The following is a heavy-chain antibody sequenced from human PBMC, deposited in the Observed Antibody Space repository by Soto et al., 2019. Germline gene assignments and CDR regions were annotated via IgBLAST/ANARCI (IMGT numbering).Heavy chain of an antibody. CDR1: RYTHTELS. CDR3: ATDFQPSPGVVDLDY. D-gene: IGHD2-15*01. CDR2: FDPEDGET. Sequence: ASVPVSCMFSRYTHTELSMHGVRQAPGKGLEWMGGFDPEDGETIYAQKFQGRVTMTEDTSTDTAYMELSSLRSEDTAVYFCATDFQPSPGVVDLDYWGQGTLVTVSS. J-gene: IGHJ4*02. V-gene: IGHV1-24*01.